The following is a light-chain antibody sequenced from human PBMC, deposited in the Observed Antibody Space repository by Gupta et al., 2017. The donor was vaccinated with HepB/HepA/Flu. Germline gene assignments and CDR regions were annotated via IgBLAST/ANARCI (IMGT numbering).Light chain of an antibody. V-gene: IGKV3-11*01. CDR1: QSVTSY. CDR2: DAS. CDR3: QQRGNWPIT. J-gene: IGKJ5*01. Sequence: EIVLTQSPVTLSLSPGERATLSCRASQSVTSYLAWYQQKPAQAPRLLIYDASNRATGIPDRFSGSGSGTDFTLTISSLEPEDFAVYYCQQRGNWPITFGQGTRLEIK.